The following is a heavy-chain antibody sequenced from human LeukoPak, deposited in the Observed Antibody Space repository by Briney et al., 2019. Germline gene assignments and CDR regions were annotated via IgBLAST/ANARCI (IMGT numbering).Heavy chain of an antibody. CDR3: ARVGATIAFDI. CDR1: GFTFSTSA. J-gene: IGHJ3*02. V-gene: IGHV3-23*01. CDR2: ISGSGGST. D-gene: IGHD1-26*01. Sequence: GVLRLSCVTSGFTFSTSAMSWVRQAPGKGLEWVSAISGSGGSTYYADSVKGRFTISRDNSKNTLYLQMNSLRAEDTAVYYCARVGATIAFDIWGQGTMVTVSS.